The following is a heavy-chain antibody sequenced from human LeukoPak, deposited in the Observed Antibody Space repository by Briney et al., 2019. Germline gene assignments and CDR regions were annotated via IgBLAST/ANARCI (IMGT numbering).Heavy chain of an antibody. CDR1: GFTFSSYG. D-gene: IGHD3-10*01. J-gene: IGHJ4*02. V-gene: IGHV3-23*01. CDR3: ARGPQYYYGSGSYSGGFY. CDR2: TSGSGITT. Sequence: GGSLRLSCAASGFTFSSYGMTWVRQAPGRGLEWVSVTSGSGITTYYADSVKGRFTISRDNSKNTLYLQMNSLRAEDTAVYYCARGPQYYYGSGSYSGGFYWGQGTLVTVSS.